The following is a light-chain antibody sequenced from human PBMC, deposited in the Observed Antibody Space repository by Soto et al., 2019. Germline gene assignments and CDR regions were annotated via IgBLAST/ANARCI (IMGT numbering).Light chain of an antibody. CDR3: ISYTSSDTHA. Sequence: QSVLTQPASVSGSPGQSITISCTGTSSDVGAYKYVSWYQQHPGKAPKLMIYEVTNRPSGVSNRFSGSKSGNTASLTISGLEAEDEADYYCISYTSSDTHAFGTGTKVTVL. V-gene: IGLV2-14*03. CDR1: SSDVGAYKY. CDR2: EVT. J-gene: IGLJ1*01.